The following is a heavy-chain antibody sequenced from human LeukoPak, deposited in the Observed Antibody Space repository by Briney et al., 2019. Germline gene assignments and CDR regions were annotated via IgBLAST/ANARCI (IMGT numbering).Heavy chain of an antibody. CDR1: GGSISSSSHY. CDR3: ARQGYDILTSFDY. CDR2: IYYSGST. Sequence: TSETLSLTCTVSGGSISSSSHYWGWIRQPPGKGLEWIGSIYYSGSTHYNPSLKSRVTISVDTSKNQFSLKLSSVTAADTAVYYCARQGYDILTSFDYWGQGTLVTVSS. V-gene: IGHV4-39*01. D-gene: IGHD3-9*01. J-gene: IGHJ4*02.